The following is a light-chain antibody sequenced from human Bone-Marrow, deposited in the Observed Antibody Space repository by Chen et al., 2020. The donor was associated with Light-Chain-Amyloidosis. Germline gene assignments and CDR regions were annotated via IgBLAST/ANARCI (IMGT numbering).Light chain of an antibody. V-gene: IGLV2-14*01. Sequence: QSALTPPASVSGSPGQSITIPSPGTSSDGGGDNHVSWYQQHPDKAPKLMIYEVTNRPSWVPDRFSGSKSDNTASLTISGLQTEDEADYFCSSYTITNTLVFGSGTRVTVL. CDR1: SSDGGGDNH. CDR2: EVT. CDR3: SSYTITNTLV. J-gene: IGLJ1*01.